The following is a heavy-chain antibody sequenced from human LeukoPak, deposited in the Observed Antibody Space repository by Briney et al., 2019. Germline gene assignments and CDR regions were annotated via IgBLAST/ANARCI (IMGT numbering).Heavy chain of an antibody. V-gene: IGHV1-2*02. CDR1: GYTFTGYY. J-gene: IGHJ4*02. Sequence: ASVKVSCKASGYTFTGYYMHWVRQAPGQGLEWMGWINPNSGDTKYAQNFQGRVTMTRDTSIITAYTELSSLRSDDTAVYYCARSQIHDYWGQGTLVTVSS. CDR2: INPNSGDT. CDR3: ARSQIHDY.